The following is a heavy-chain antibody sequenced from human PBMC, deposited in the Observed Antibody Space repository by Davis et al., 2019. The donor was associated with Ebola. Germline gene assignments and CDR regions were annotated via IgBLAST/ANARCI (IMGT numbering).Heavy chain of an antibody. V-gene: IGHV3-30-3*01. J-gene: IGHJ5*02. CDR2: ISYDGSNK. CDR1: GFTSSSYA. Sequence: GESLKISCAASGFTSSSYAMHWVRQAPGKGLEWVAVISYDGSNKYYADSVKGRFTISRDNAKNSLYLQMNSLRDEDTAVYYCARERRCSGGSCYSSGWFDPWGQGTLVTVSS. CDR3: ARERRCSGGSCYSSGWFDP. D-gene: IGHD2-15*01.